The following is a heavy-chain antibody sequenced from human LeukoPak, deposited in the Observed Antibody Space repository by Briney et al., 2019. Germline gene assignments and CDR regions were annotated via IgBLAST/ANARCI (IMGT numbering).Heavy chain of an antibody. CDR2: ISSSSSYI. Sequence: AGGSLRLSCAASGFTFSSYSMNWVRQAPGKGLEWVSSISSSSSYIYYADSVKGRFTISRDNAKNSLYLQMNSLRAEDTALYYCARDYFGSPSALDYWGQGTLVTVSS. V-gene: IGHV3-21*04. D-gene: IGHD1-26*01. CDR3: ARDYFGSPSALDY. CDR1: GFTFSSYS. J-gene: IGHJ4*02.